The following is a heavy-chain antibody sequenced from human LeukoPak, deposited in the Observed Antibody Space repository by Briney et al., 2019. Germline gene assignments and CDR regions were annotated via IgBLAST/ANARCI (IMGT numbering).Heavy chain of an antibody. J-gene: IGHJ4*02. CDR1: GFNISNYG. CDR2: TSSSSRTV. D-gene: IGHD5-24*01. V-gene: IGHV3-48*02. CDR3: ARVGDGHSVNYFDY. Sequence: GGSLRLSCAASGFNISNYGMDWVRQAPGGGLEWVSYTSSSSRTVYYADSVRGRFTVSRDSAKNELDLQMNSLRDEDTAVFYCARVGDGHSVNYFDYWGQGTLVTVSS.